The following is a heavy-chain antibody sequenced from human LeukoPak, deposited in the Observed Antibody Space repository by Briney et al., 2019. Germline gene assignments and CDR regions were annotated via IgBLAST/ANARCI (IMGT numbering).Heavy chain of an antibody. J-gene: IGHJ4*02. CDR3: AKGNSYDSSGLPFDY. CDR2: ISWDSGSV. V-gene: IGHV3-9*01. CDR1: GFTFDDYA. D-gene: IGHD3-22*01. Sequence: QPGRSLRLSCAASGFTFDDYAMHWVRQAPGKGLEWVSGISWDSGSVDSADSVKGRFTISRDNARNSLYLQMNSLRAEGTALYYCAKGNSYDSSGLPFDYWGQGTLVTVSS.